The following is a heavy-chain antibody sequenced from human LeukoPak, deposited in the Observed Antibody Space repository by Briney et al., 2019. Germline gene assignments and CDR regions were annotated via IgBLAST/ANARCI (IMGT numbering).Heavy chain of an antibody. CDR1: GYTFTGYY. Sequence: ASVKVSCKASGYTFTGYYMHWVRQAPGQGLEWMGWINPNSGGTNYAQKFQGRVTMTRDTSISTAYMELSRLRSDDTAVYYCAREITMVRGVTNNWFDPWGQGTLVTVSS. D-gene: IGHD3-10*01. CDR3: AREITMVRGVTNNWFDP. CDR2: INPNSGGT. J-gene: IGHJ5*02. V-gene: IGHV1-2*02.